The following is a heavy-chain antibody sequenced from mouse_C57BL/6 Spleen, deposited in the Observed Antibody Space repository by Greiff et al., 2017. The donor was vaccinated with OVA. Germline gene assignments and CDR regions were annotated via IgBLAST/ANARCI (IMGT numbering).Heavy chain of an antibody. J-gene: IGHJ4*01. CDR2: ISYDGSN. Sequence: ESGPGLVKPSQSLSLTCSVTGYSITSGYYWNWIRQFPGNKLEWMGYISYDGSNNYNPSLKNRISITRDTSKNQFFLKLNSVTTEDTATYYCARDQGITTVVATDYAMDYWGQGTSVTVSS. CDR3: ARDQGITTVVATDYAMDY. CDR1: GYSITSGYY. V-gene: IGHV3-6*01. D-gene: IGHD1-1*01.